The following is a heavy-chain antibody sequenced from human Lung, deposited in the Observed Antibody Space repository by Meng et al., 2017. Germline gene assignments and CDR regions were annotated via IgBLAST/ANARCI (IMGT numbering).Heavy chain of an antibody. CDR2: IGHSGVT. D-gene: IGHD6-19*01. CDR3: VRSSGWVRTGFDP. Sequence: QPQLQESGPGLVTPSEALSLTSGVSGGSISTSGYYWGWIRQPPGKGLEWIGSIGHSGVTYYTPSLRSRVTVSIDTSKNQFFLEVTSVAAADTAVYYCVRSSGWVRTGFDPWGQGTLVTVSS. CDR1: GGSISTSGYY. V-gene: IGHV4-39*01. J-gene: IGHJ5*02.